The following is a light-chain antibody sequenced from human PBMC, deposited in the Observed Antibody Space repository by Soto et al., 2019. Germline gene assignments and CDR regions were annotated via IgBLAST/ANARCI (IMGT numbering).Light chain of an antibody. Sequence: EVVLAQSPGTLSLSPGERATLSCRASQSVSCSQLAWFQQKPGQAPRLLIYAASWRAAGIPDRFSGSGSGTDFTLTISRLEPADFAVYYCQQYASAPHTFGGGTKVEIK. V-gene: IGKV3-20*01. J-gene: IGKJ4*01. CDR1: QSVSCSQ. CDR2: AAS. CDR3: QQYASAPHT.